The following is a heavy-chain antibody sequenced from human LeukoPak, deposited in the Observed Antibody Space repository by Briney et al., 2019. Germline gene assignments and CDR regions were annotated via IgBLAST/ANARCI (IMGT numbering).Heavy chain of an antibody. CDR2: IKPDGTTK. D-gene: IGHD6-13*01. CDR1: GFPFSSYS. J-gene: IGHJ4*02. Sequence: TGGSLRLSCAASGFPFSSYSMTWVRQAPGKGLKWVANIKPDGTTKFYVDSVKGRFTISGDNALNSLYLQMNSLRAEDTAIYYCARSIPYGTTWYGRSDYWGQGTLVTVSS. CDR3: ARSIPYGTTWYGRSDY. V-gene: IGHV3-7*03.